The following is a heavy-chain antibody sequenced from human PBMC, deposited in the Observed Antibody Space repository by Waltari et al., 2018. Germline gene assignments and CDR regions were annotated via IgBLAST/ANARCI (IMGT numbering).Heavy chain of an antibody. D-gene: IGHD2-2*01. Sequence: QVQLQESGQGLVKPSGTLSPTCAVSGDSISSNYWWSWVRQSPEKGLEWIGQVYHSGKTHYNPSLQSRVTISVDKPKNQFSLNLNSVTAADTAVYYCAGDRAIGLFFDYWGRGTLVTVSS. V-gene: IGHV4-4*02. CDR3: AGDRAIGLFFDY. CDR1: GDSISSNYW. J-gene: IGHJ4*02. CDR2: VYHSGKT.